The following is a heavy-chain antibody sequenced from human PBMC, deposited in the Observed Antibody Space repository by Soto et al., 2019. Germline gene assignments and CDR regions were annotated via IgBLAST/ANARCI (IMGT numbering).Heavy chain of an antibody. CDR3: ARGIDYDFWSGYYNYFDY. J-gene: IGHJ4*02. CDR1: GYTFGSYA. CDR2: INAGNGNT. V-gene: IGHV1-3*01. Sequence: ASVKVSCKASGYTFGSYAMHWVRQAPGQRREWMGWINAGNGNTKYSQQFQGRVTITRDTSASTAYMELSSLRSEDTAVYFCARGIDYDFWSGYYNYFDYWGQGTLVTVSS. D-gene: IGHD3-3*01.